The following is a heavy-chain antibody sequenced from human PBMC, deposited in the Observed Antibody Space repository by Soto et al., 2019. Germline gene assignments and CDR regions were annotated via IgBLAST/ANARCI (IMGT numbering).Heavy chain of an antibody. V-gene: IGHV4-38-2*02. CDR1: GYSISSGYY. J-gene: IGHJ4*02. D-gene: IGHD3-22*01. CDR2: IHQSGNT. Sequence: QVQLQESGPGLVKPSETLSLTCAVSGYSISSGYYWGWIRQTPGRGLEWIGSIHQSGNTYYNPSLKSRVTISVDTSKNQFSLKLSSVTAADTAVYFCARDVHYSDSSGFHWEAPFDFWGQGTQVTVSS. CDR3: ARDVHYSDSSGFHWEAPFDF.